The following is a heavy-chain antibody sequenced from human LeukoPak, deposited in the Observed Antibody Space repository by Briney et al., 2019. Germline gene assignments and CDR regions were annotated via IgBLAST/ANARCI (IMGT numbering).Heavy chain of an antibody. Sequence: GGSLRLSCAASGFTFSSYWMSWVRQAPGKGLEWVANIKQDGSEKYYVDSVKGRFTISRDNAKNSLYLQMNSLRAEDTAVYYCARDFSLAYYDSSGYSPYFDYWGQGTLVTVSS. D-gene: IGHD3-22*01. CDR2: IKQDGSEK. V-gene: IGHV3-7*01. CDR1: GFTFSSYW. J-gene: IGHJ4*02. CDR3: ARDFSLAYYDSSGYSPYFDY.